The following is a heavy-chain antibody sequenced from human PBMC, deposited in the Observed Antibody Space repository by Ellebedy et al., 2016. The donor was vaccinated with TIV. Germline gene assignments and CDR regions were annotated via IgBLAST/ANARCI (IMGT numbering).Heavy chain of an antibody. D-gene: IGHD5-18*01. CDR1: GFTFSKYR. V-gene: IGHV3-21*01. CDR3: ARELDTAMGGY. CDR2: ISSSSSYI. J-gene: IGHJ4*02. Sequence: GESLKISCAASGFTFSKYRMNWVRQAPGKGLEWVSYISSSSSYIYYADSVKGRFTISRDNAKNSLYLQMNSRRAEDTAVYYCARELDTAMGGYWGQGTLVTVSS.